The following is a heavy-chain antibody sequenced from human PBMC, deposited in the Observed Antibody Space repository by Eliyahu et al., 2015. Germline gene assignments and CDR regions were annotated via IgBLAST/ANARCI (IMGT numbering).Heavy chain of an antibody. J-gene: IGHJ4*02. CDR3: ARFSPGLDPWGGLKGTDYSFDN. V-gene: IGHV5-51*01. CDR1: GYSFTNYW. CDR2: IYPGDSET. Sequence: EVQLVQSGAEVKKPGESLRISXKGSGYSFTNYWIXWVRQTPGKGLXXMGIIYPGDSETRYSPSFQGQVTISADKSIRAAYLQWSSLRAPDTAIYYCARFSPGLDPWGGLKGTDYSFDNWGQGTLVTVSS. D-gene: IGHD3-3*01.